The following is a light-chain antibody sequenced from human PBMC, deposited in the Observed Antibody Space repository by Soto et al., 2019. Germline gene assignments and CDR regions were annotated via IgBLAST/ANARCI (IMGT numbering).Light chain of an antibody. Sequence: DIQMTQSPSTLSASVGDRVTITCRASQSISSWLAWYQQKPGRAPNLLIYKASSLESGVPSRFSGSGSATEFSLTISSLQPDDFATYYCQQYNRYPFTFGQGTKLEIK. CDR1: QSISSW. V-gene: IGKV1-5*03. CDR3: QQYNRYPFT. CDR2: KAS. J-gene: IGKJ2*01.